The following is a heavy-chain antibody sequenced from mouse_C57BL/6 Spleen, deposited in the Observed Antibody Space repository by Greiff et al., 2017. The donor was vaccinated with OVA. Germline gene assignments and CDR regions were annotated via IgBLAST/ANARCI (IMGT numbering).Heavy chain of an antibody. D-gene: IGHD1-1*01. V-gene: IGHV2-2*01. CDR1: GFSLTSYG. CDR3: AKYGITTVDFDY. Sequence: QVQLQQSGPGLVQPSQSLSITCTVSGFSLTSYGVHWVRQSPGKGLEWLGVIWGVGSTDYNAAFISRLSISKDNCKSQVIFKMNSLQADDTAEYYGAKYGITTVDFDYWGQGTTLTVSS. CDR2: IWGVGST. J-gene: IGHJ2*01.